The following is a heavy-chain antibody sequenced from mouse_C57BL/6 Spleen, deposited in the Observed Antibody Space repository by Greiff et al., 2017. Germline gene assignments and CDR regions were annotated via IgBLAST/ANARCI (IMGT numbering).Heavy chain of an antibody. CDR1: GFSFNTYA. J-gene: IGHJ4*01. V-gene: IGHV10-1*01. Sequence: EVQRVESGGGLVQPKGSLKLSCAASGFSFNTYAMNWVRQAPGKGLEWVARIRSKSNNYATYYADSVKDRFTISRDDSESMLYLQMNNLKTEDTAMYYCVRVFVYAMDYWGQGTSVTVSS. CDR2: IRSKSNNYAT. CDR3: VRVFVYAMDY.